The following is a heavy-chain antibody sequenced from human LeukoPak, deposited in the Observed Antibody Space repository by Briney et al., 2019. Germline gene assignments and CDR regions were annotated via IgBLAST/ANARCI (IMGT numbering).Heavy chain of an antibody. Sequence: SGPTLVKPTQTLTLTCTFSGFSLSTSGVGVGWIRQPPGKALEWLALIYWDDDKRYSPSLKSRLTITKDTSKNQVVLTMTNMDPVDTATYYCAHRPDGGNSWDWFDPWGQGTLVTVSS. CDR2: IYWDDDK. J-gene: IGHJ5*02. CDR3: AHRPDGGNSWDWFDP. V-gene: IGHV2-5*02. CDR1: GFSLSTSGVG. D-gene: IGHD4-23*01.